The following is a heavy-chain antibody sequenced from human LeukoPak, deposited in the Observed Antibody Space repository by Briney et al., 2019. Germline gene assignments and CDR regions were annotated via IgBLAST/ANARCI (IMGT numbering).Heavy chain of an antibody. D-gene: IGHD3-22*01. CDR2: ISSSSSYI. V-gene: IGHV3-21*01. CDR3: ASLGSSSGYYHFDY. J-gene: IGHJ4*02. CDR1: GFTFSSYA. Sequence: GGSLRLSCAASGFTFSSYAMSWVRQAPGKGLEWVSSISSSSSYIYYADSVKGRFTISRDNAKNSLYLQMNSLRAEDTAVYYCASLGSSSGYYHFDYWGQGTLVTVSS.